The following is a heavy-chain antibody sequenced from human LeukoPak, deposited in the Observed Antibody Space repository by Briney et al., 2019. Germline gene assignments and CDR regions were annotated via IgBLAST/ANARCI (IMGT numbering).Heavy chain of an antibody. J-gene: IGHJ4*02. Sequence: PSETLSLTCTVSGGSISSYYWSWIRQPPGKGLEWIGYIYYSGSTNYNPSLKGRVTISVDTSKNQFSLKLSSVTAADTAVYYCARQGIHFDYWGQGTLVTVSS. V-gene: IGHV4-59*01. CDR3: ARQGIHFDY. CDR1: GGSISSYY. CDR2: IYYSGST. D-gene: IGHD6-13*01.